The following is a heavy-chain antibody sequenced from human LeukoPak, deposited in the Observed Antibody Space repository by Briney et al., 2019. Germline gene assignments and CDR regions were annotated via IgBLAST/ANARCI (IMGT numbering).Heavy chain of an antibody. D-gene: IGHD6-13*01. CDR1: GYTFTGYY. J-gene: IGHJ4*02. Sequence: ASVKVSCKASGYTFTGYYLHWVRQAPGQGLEWMGWINPNSGGTNYAQKFQGRVTLTRDTSISTAYMELSRLRSDDTAVYYCARDAGGVDQQLAQDDYWGQGTLVTVSS. V-gene: IGHV1-2*02. CDR3: ARDAGGVDQQLAQDDY. CDR2: INPNSGGT.